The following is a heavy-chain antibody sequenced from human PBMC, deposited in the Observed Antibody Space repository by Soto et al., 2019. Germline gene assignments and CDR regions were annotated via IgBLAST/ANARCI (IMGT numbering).Heavy chain of an antibody. CDR3: AKDDSGSYYVGTSNWFDP. D-gene: IGHD1-26*01. V-gene: IGHV3-21*06. CDR2: ISSGSSYI. J-gene: IGHJ5*02. CDR1: GFTFSSYS. Sequence: GGSLRLSCAASGFTFSSYSMNWVRQAPGKGLEWVSSISSGSSYIYYADSVKGRFTISRDNAKNSLYLQMNSLRAEDTAVYYCAKDDSGSYYVGTSNWFDPWGQGTLVTVSS.